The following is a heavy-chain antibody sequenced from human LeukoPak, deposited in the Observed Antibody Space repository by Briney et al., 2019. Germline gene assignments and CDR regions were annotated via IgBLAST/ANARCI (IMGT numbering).Heavy chain of an antibody. D-gene: IGHD5-18*01. CDR1: GGSISSYY. V-gene: IGHV4-59*01. CDR2: IYYSGST. CDR3: ARDSEEGYSYFDY. J-gene: IGHJ4*02. Sequence: SETLSLTCTVSGGSISSYYWSWIRQPPGKGLEWIGYIYYSGSTNYNPSLKSRVTISVDTSKNQFSLKLSSVTAADTAVYYCARDSEEGYSYFDYWGQGTLVTVSS.